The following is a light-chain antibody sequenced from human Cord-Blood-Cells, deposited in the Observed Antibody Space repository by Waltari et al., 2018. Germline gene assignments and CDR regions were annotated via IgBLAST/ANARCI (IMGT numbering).Light chain of an antibody. CDR3: QAWDSSTAV. J-gene: IGLJ2*01. CDR2: QDS. V-gene: IGLV3-1*01. Sequence: SYELTQPPSVSVSPGQTASITCSGDKLGDKYACWYQQKPGQSPVLVIYQDSKRPSGIPGRFAGANSGHTATLTISGTQAREEADYYCQAWDSSTAVFGGGTKLTVL. CDR1: KLGDKY.